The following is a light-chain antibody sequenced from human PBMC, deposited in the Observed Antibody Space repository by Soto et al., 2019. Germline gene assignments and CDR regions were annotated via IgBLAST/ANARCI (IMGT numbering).Light chain of an antibody. CDR1: SSDVGGYDY. V-gene: IGLV2-14*01. CDR3: SSLTSGSTRV. CDR2: EVT. Sequence: QSALTQPASVSGSPGQSITISCTGTSSDVGGYDYVSWYQQHPDKAPNLIVYEVTHRPSGVSNRFSGSKSGNTASLTISGLQAEDEADYYCSSLTSGSTRVFGTGTKLTVL. J-gene: IGLJ1*01.